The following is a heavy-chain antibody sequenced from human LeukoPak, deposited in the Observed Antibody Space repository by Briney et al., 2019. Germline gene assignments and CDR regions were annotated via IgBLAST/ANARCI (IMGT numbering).Heavy chain of an antibody. V-gene: IGHV1-3*04. CDR2: INTGNGNT. J-gene: IGHJ6*04. Sequence: GASVKVSCKASGYTFTNYVIYWVRQAPGQRLEWMGWINTGNGNTKYSKRFRGRVTVTGDTSATTAYMELSSLRSEDTAVYYCARALSSTSLVGMDVWGKGTTVTVSS. CDR3: ARALSSTSLVGMDV. D-gene: IGHD2-2*01. CDR1: GYTFTNYV.